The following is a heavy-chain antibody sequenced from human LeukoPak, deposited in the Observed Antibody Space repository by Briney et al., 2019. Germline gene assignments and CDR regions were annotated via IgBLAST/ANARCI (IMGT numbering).Heavy chain of an antibody. CDR1: GFTFSSYG. D-gene: IGHD6-13*01. CDR2: IRYDGSNK. CDR3: ARDSIRQQLYYFDY. J-gene: IGHJ4*02. V-gene: IGHV3-30*02. Sequence: GGSLRLSCAASGFTFSSYGIHWVRQAPGKGLEWVAFIRYDGSNKYYADSLKGRFTISRDNSKNTLYLQMDSLRVDDTAVYFCARDSIRQQLYYFDYWGQGTLVTVSS.